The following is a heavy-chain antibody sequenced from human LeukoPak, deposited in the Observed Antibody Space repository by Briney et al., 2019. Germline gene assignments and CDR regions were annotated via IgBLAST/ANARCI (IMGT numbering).Heavy chain of an antibody. Sequence: PGRSLRLSCAASEFTFSSYSLNWVRQAPGKGLEWVSYISSSSSTIYYADSVKGRFTISRDNAKNSLYLQMNSLRAEDTAVYYCTRIHGGYPFDYWGQGTLVTVSS. CDR3: TRIHGGYPFDY. V-gene: IGHV3-48*01. J-gene: IGHJ4*02. CDR1: EFTFSSYS. CDR2: ISSSSSTI. D-gene: IGHD2-15*01.